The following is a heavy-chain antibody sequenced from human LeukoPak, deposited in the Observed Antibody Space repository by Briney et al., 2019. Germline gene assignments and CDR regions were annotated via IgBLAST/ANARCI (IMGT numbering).Heavy chain of an antibody. CDR1: GFTFSSYG. CDR3: ATREVVPAAITAFDI. Sequence: GGSLRLSCAASGFTFSSYGMHWVRQAPGKGLEWVAFIRYDGSNKYYADSVKGRFTISRDNSKNTLYLQMNSLRAEDTAVYYCATREVVPAAITAFDIWGQGTMVTVSS. V-gene: IGHV3-30*02. J-gene: IGHJ3*02. D-gene: IGHD2-2*02. CDR2: IRYDGSNK.